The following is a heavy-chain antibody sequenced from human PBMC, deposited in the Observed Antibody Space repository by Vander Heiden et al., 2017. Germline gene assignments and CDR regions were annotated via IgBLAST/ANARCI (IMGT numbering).Heavy chain of an antibody. CDR1: GFTFSRYS. V-gene: IGHV3-48*02. CDR3: ATSYDYIWGSYRSGFDY. CDR2: ISSSGSII. J-gene: IGHJ4*02. D-gene: IGHD3-16*02. Sequence: EVQLVESGGGLVQPGGSLRLPCAASGFTFSRYSMNWVRQAPGKGLECVSYISSSGSIIYYADSVKGRFTISRDNAKNSLYLQMNSLGDEDTAVYFCATSYDYIWGSYRSGFDYWGQGTLVTVSS.